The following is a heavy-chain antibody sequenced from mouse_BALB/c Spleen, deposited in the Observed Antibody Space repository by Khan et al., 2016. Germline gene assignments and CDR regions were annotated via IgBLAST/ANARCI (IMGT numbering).Heavy chain of an antibody. CDR3: AREGLNYDYAMDY. V-gene: IGHV1S137*01. CDR1: GYTFTDYA. Sequence: QVQLQQSGAELVRPGVSVKISCKGSGYTFTDYAMHWVKQSHAKSLEWIGVISTYYGDTSYNQKFEGKATMTVDKSSSTAYMELVRLTSEDSAIYYCAREGLNYDYAMDYWGQGTSVTVSS. J-gene: IGHJ4*01. D-gene: IGHD2-1*01. CDR2: ISTYYGDT.